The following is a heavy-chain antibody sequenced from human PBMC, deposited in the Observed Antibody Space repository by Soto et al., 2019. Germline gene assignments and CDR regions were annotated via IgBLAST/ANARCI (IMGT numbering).Heavy chain of an antibody. Sequence: EVQLLESGGGLVQPGGSLRLSCAASGFTFSSSAMSWVLQAPGKGLEWVSAIRGTNGNTHYAESVKGRLTISRDNSKNTLYLQMNFLRAEDTAVYYCAKCTVDTIVTSGWCNWLQSWGQGTLVIISS. CDR1: GFTFSSSA. J-gene: IGHJ5*01. D-gene: IGHD6-19*01. CDR2: IRGTNGNT. V-gene: IGHV3-23*01. CDR3: AKCTVDTIVTSGWCNWLQS.